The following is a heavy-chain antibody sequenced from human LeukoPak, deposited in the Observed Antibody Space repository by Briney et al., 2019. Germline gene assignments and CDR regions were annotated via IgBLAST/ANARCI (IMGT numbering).Heavy chain of an antibody. D-gene: IGHD1-7*01. CDR2: ISGSGGST. J-gene: IGHJ4*02. V-gene: IGHV3-23*01. Sequence: PGGSLRLSCAASGFTFSSYAMSWVRQAPGKGLEWVSAISGSGGSTYYADSVKGRFTISRENSKNMLYLQMNSLRADDTAVYYRAKVRADDWSYDYWGQGTLVTVSS. CDR3: AKVRADDWSYDY. CDR1: GFTFSSYA.